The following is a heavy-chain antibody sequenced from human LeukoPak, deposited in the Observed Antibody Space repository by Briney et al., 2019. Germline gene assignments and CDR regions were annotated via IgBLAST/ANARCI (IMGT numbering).Heavy chain of an antibody. CDR3: ARDPRWAFFDY. Sequence: PGGSLRLSCAASGFTFDDYAMHWVRQAPGKGLEWVSGISWNSGSIGYADSVKGRFTISRDNAKNSLYLQMNSLRAEDTALYYCARDPRWAFFDYWAREPWSPSPQ. CDR2: ISWNSGSI. D-gene: IGHD1-26*01. J-gene: IGHJ4*02. CDR1: GFTFDDYA. V-gene: IGHV3-9*01.